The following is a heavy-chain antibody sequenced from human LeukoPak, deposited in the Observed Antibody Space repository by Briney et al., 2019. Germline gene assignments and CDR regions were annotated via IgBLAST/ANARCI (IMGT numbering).Heavy chain of an antibody. CDR1: GGTFSSYA. V-gene: IGHV1-46*01. J-gene: IGHJ4*02. CDR2: IYPSDGST. CDR3: ARDQEGFDY. Sequence: ALVKVSCKASGGTFSSYAISWVRQAPGQGLEWMGMIYPSDGSTSYAQKFQGRVTVTRDTSTSTVHMELSGLRSEDPAVYYCARDQEGFDYWGQGTLVTVSS.